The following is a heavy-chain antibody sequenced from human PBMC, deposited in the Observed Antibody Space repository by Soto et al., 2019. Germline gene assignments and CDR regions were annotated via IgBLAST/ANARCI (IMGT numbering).Heavy chain of an antibody. CDR2: IYYDGST. CDR1: GASISSSSFY. D-gene: IGHD2-2*01. CDR3: ARSHKVPRLFMDPYDY. V-gene: IGHV4-39*01. J-gene: IGHJ4*02. Sequence: SETLSLTCTVSGASISSSSFYWGWVRQPPGKGLESIANIYYDGSTYYNPSLKSRVTISVDTSKNQFSLNLRSVTAADTAVYYCARSHKVPRLFMDPYDYWGQGTLVTVSS.